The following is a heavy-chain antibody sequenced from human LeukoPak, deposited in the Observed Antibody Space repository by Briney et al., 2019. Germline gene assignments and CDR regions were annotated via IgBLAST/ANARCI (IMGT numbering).Heavy chain of an antibody. Sequence: SETLSLTCTVSGGSISSSSYYWGWIRQPPGKGLEWIGSIYYSGSTYYSPSLKSRVTMSVDTSKNQFSLKLSSVTAADTAVYYCARAPTDDYVWGSYRPQGDYYGMDVWGQGTTVTVSS. V-gene: IGHV4-39*07. J-gene: IGHJ6*02. CDR2: IYYSGST. D-gene: IGHD3-16*02. CDR3: ARAPTDDYVWGSYRPQGDYYGMDV. CDR1: GGSISSSSYY.